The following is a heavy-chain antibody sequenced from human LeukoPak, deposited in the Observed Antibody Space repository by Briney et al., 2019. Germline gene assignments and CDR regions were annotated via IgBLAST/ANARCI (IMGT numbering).Heavy chain of an antibody. J-gene: IGHJ4*02. CDR3: ARVVRGGVVPAAIYFDY. Sequence: PSETLSLTCTVSGGSISSGGYYWSWIRQHPGKGPEWIGYIYYSGSTYYNPSLKSRVTISVDTSKNQFSLKLSSVTAADTAVYYCARVVRGGVVPAAIYFDYWGQGTLVTVSS. D-gene: IGHD2-2*01. CDR2: IYYSGST. V-gene: IGHV4-31*03. CDR1: GGSISSGGYY.